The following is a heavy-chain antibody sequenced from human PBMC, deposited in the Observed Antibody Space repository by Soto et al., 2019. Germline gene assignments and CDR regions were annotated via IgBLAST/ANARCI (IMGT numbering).Heavy chain of an antibody. CDR1: SGSISSSNW. V-gene: IGHV4-4*02. CDR2: IYHSGST. CDR3: ARVRGEYSGYDLYWFDP. Sequence: SETLSLTCAVSSGSISSSNWWSWVRQPPGKGLEWIGEIYHSGSTNYNPSLKSRVTISVDKSKNQFSLKLSSVTAADTAVYYCARVRGEYSGYDLYWFDPWAREPWSPSPQ. J-gene: IGHJ5*02. D-gene: IGHD5-12*01.